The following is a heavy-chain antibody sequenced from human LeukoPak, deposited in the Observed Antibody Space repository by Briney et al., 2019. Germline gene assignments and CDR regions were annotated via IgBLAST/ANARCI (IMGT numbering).Heavy chain of an antibody. CDR3: ARVQGYSYGTLDY. V-gene: IGHV4-59*01. Sequence: SETLSLTCTVSGGSISSYYWSWIRQPPGKGLEWIGYIYYSGSTNYNPSLKSRVTISVDTSKNQFSLKLSSVTAADTAVYYCARVQGYSYGTLDYWGQGTLVTVSS. CDR2: IYYSGST. D-gene: IGHD5-18*01. J-gene: IGHJ4*02. CDR1: GGSISSYY.